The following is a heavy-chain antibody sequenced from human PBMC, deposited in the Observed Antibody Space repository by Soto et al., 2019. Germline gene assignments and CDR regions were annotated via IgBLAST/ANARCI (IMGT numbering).Heavy chain of an antibody. CDR1: GFSFDSYG. J-gene: IGHJ6*02. CDR3: GRALSRATVTRGGMDV. Sequence: QVQLVESGGGVVQPGTSLTLSCVASGFSFDSYGMHWVRQAPGKGLEWVAVVWLDGRNKYYADSVRGRFTISRDDSTNTLYVQMSSLRVEDTAVYSCGRALSRATVTRGGMDVWGQGTTVTVSS. D-gene: IGHD4-17*01. V-gene: IGHV3-33*01. CDR2: VWLDGRNK.